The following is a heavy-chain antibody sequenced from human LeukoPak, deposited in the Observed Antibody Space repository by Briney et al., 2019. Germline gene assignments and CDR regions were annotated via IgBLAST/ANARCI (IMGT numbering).Heavy chain of an antibody. V-gene: IGHV3-30*04. CDR1: GFTFSSYA. J-gene: IGHJ4*02. CDR3: ARDEAERSLDY. Sequence: PGGSLRLSCAASGFTFSSYAMHWVRQAPGKGLEWVAVISYDGSNKYYADSVKGRFTISRDNSKNTLYLQMNSLRAEDTAVYYCARDEAERSLDYWGQGTLVTVSS. D-gene: IGHD1-1*01. CDR2: ISYDGSNK.